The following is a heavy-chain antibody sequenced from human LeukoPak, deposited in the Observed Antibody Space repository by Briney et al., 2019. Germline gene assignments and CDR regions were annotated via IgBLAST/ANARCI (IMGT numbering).Heavy chain of an antibody. Sequence: SETLSLTCTVSGGSISSYYWSWIRQPPGKGLEWIGYIYYSGSTNYNPSLKSRVTISVDTSKNQFSLKLSSVTAADTAVYYCARSSSGVTIFGVVIPQFDYWGQGTLVTVSS. D-gene: IGHD3-3*01. V-gene: IGHV4-59*01. CDR1: GGSISSYY. J-gene: IGHJ4*02. CDR3: ARSSSGVTIFGVVIPQFDY. CDR2: IYYSGST.